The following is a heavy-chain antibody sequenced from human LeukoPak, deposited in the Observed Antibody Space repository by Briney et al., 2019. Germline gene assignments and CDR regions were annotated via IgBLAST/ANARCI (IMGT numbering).Heavy chain of an antibody. D-gene: IGHD6-19*01. CDR1: GFTVSSNY. Sequence: GGSLRLSCAASGFTVSSNYMSWVRQAPGKGLEWVSVIYSGGSTYYADSVKGRFTISRDNSKNTLYLQMNSLRAEDTAVYYCARVLTPPYSSGPLYYYYGMDVWGQGTTVTVSS. CDR3: ARVLTPPYSSGPLYYYYGMDV. J-gene: IGHJ6*02. CDR2: IYSGGST. V-gene: IGHV3-53*01.